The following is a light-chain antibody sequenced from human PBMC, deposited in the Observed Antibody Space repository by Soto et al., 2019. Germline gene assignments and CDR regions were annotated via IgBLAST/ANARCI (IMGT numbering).Light chain of an antibody. V-gene: IGKV3-20*01. J-gene: IGKJ5*01. CDR2: GAS. CDR3: QQYGRSIPIT. CDR1: QSVSCSY. Sequence: EIVLTQSPGTLSLFPGERATLSCRASQSVSCSYLAWYQQKPGQAPRLLIYGASSRATGIPDRFSGSGSGTDFTLTISRLEPEDLAVYYCQQYGRSIPITFGQGTRLEF.